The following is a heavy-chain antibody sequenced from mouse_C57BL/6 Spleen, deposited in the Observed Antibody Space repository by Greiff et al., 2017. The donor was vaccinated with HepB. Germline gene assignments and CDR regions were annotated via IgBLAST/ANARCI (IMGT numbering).Heavy chain of an antibody. V-gene: IGHV1-26*01. J-gene: IGHJ3*01. Sequence: EVQLQQSGPELVKPGASVKISCKASGYTFTDYYMNWVKQSHGKSLEWIGDINPNNGGTSYNQKFKGKATLTVDKSSSTAYMELRSLTSEDSAVYYCARVNWDVWFAYGGQGTLVTVSA. CDR2: INPNNGGT. D-gene: IGHD4-1*01. CDR3: ARVNWDVWFAY. CDR1: GYTFTDYY.